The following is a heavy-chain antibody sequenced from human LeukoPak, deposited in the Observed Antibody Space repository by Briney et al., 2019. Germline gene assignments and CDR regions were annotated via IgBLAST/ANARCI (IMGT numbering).Heavy chain of an antibody. J-gene: IGHJ4*02. V-gene: IGHV1-69*06. CDR1: GGTFSTYA. CDR3: ARGDTLYGSSAHAGY. Sequence: SVKVSCKASGGTFSTYAISWVRQAPGQGLEWMGGIIPIFGTPNYAQNFQGRVTITADTSTNTAYMELSSLRSGDTAVYYCARGDTLYGSSAHAGYWGQGTLVTVSS. D-gene: IGHD6-13*01. CDR2: IIPIFGTP.